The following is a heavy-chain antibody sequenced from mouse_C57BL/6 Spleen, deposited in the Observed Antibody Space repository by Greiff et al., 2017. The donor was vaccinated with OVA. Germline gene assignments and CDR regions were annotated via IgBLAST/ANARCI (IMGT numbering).Heavy chain of an antibody. D-gene: IGHD1-1*01. Sequence: QVQLQQPGAELVKPGASVKLSCKASGYTFTSYWMHWVTQRPGQGLEWIGMIHPNSGSTNYNEKFKSKATLTVDKSSSTAYMQLSSLTSEDSAVYYCANLITTLVATDYWGQVTTLTVSS. CDR3: ANLITTLVATDY. CDR1: GYTFTSYW. V-gene: IGHV1-64*01. J-gene: IGHJ2*01. CDR2: IHPNSGST.